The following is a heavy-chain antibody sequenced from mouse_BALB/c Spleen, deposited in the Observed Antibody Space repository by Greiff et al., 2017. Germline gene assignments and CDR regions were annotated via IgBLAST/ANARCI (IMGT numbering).Heavy chain of an antibody. D-gene: IGHD2-10*02. Sequence: QVQLKESGPGLVAPSQSLSITCTVSGFSLTDYGVSWIRQPPGKGLEWLGVIWGGGSTYYNSALKSRLSISKDNSKSQVFLKMDSLQTDDTAMYYCAKHGARYGNYPLAMDYWGQGTAVTVSS. V-gene: IGHV2-6-5*01. CDR1: GFSLTDYG. CDR2: IWGGGST. J-gene: IGHJ4*01. CDR3: AKHGARYGNYPLAMDY.